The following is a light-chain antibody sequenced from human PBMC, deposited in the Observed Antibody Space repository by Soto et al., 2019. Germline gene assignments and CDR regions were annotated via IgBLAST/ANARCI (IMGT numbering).Light chain of an antibody. V-gene: IGKV1-39*01. Sequence: DIQMTQSPSSLSAYVGERVTITCRASQTVSSYLNWYQQKPGKAPKLLIYAASTLQSGVPSRFSGSGSGTDFTLTISSLQPGDFATYYCQQSYITPPTFGQGTKVEIK. CDR1: QTVSSY. CDR3: QQSYITPPT. CDR2: AAS. J-gene: IGKJ1*01.